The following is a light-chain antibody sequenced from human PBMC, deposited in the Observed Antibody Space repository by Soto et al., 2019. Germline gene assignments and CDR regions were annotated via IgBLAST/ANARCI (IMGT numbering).Light chain of an antibody. CDR1: QDISNR. Sequence: DIQMTQSPSSLSASVGDRVTISCQASQDISNRLNWYQQKPGTAPKLLIYDASLLETGVPSRFRGGGSGTDFTNTNSSLQPEDFATYYCQQIDNLLFAFGQGTKLEI. CDR3: QQIDNLLFA. J-gene: IGKJ2*01. V-gene: IGKV1-33*01. CDR2: DAS.